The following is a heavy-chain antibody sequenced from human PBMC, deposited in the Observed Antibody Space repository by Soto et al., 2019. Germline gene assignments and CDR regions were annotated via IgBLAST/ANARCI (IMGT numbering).Heavy chain of an antibody. D-gene: IGHD3-3*01. J-gene: IGHJ4*02. CDR3: ARQRIFGVVPYYFDY. Sequence: SETLSLTCTVSGGSISSGDYYWSWIRQPPGKGLERIGYIYYSGSTYYNPSLKSRVTISVDTSKNQFSLKLSSVTAADTAVYYCARQRIFGVVPYYFDYWGQGTLVTVSS. CDR2: IYYSGST. V-gene: IGHV4-30-4*01. CDR1: GGSISSGDYY.